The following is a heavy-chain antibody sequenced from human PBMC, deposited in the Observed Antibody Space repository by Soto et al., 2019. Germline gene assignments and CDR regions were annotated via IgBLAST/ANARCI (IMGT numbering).Heavy chain of an antibody. D-gene: IGHD3-10*01. J-gene: IGHJ6*02. CDR3: ATRTDYYYGSGSLGGMDV. CDR2: IYYSGST. CDR1: GGSISGGSYY. V-gene: IGHV4-31*03. Sequence: QVQLQESGPGLVKPSQTLSLTCTVSGGSISGGSYYWSWIRQLPGKGLEWIGYIYYSGSTYYNPSLKSRVTISVDTSKNQFSLKLNSVTAADMAVYYCATRTDYYYGSGSLGGMDVWGQGTTVTVSS.